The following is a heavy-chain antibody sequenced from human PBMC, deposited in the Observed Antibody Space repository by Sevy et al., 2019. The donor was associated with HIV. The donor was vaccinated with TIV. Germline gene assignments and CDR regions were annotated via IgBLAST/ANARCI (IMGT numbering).Heavy chain of an antibody. D-gene: IGHD6-6*01. V-gene: IGHV3-74*01. CDR2: LNGDGSDI. J-gene: IGHJ4*02. CDR1: GFTFSNYY. Sequence: GSLRLSCAASGFTFSNYYMNWVRQGPGKGLVWVARLNGDGSDINYADSVRGRFTISRDNTKNTLYLQMSSLGGEDTAVYYCFVRIRDSSEIDYWGQGTLVTVSS. CDR3: FVRIRDSSEIDY.